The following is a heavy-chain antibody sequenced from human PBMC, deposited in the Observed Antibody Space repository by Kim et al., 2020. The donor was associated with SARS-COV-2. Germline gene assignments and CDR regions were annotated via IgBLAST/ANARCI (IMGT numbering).Heavy chain of an antibody. CDR3: ARKYCSGGSCSYFDY. D-gene: IGHD2-15*01. Sequence: NPSLNSRVTISVHTCKNQFALKLSSVTAADTAVYYCARKYCSGGSCSYFDYWGQGTLVTVSS. J-gene: IGHJ4*02. V-gene: IGHV4-31*02.